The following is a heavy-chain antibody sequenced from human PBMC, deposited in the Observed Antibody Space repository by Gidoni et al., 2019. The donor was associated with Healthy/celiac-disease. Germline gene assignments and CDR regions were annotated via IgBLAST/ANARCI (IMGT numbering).Heavy chain of an antibody. V-gene: IGHV1-18*01. CDR1: GYTFTSYG. CDR3: ARDVAMITFGGVIAVGVGDY. D-gene: IGHD3-16*02. J-gene: IGHJ4*02. Sequence: QVQLVQSGAEVQKPGASVKVSCKASGYTFTSYGISWVRQAPGQGLEWMGWISAYKVHTNMEQKPQGRVTMPTDTSTSTAYRELRSLRSDDPAVYYCARDVAMITFGGVIAVGVGDYWGQGTLVTVSS. CDR2: ISAYKVHT.